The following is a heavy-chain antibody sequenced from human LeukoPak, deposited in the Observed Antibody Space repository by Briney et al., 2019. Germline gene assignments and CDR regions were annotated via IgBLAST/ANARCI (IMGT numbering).Heavy chain of an antibody. V-gene: IGHV3-49*02. Sequence: SWVRQAPGKGLEWVGFIRSKTYGGTTEYAASVKGRFTISRDDSKSIAYLQMNSLKTEDTAVYYCSRGGDLYCSSTSCYRVYHMDVWGKGTTVTVSS. CDR3: SRGGDLYCSSTSCYRVYHMDV. CDR2: IRSKTYGGTT. J-gene: IGHJ6*03. D-gene: IGHD2-2*01.